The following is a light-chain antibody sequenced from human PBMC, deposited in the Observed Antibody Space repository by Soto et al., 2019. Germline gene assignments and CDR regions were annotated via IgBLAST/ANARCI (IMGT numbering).Light chain of an antibody. CDR3: NSYAGSSYV. CDR1: NSDVGAYNY. CDR2: GVS. V-gene: IGLV2-14*01. J-gene: IGLJ1*01. Sequence: QSVLTQPASVSGSPGQSITISCTGTNSDVGAYNYVSWYQQYPGKAPKLMIYGVSNRPSGVSNRFSGSKFGNTASLTISGLQADDEADYYCNSYAGSSYVFGTGTKLTVL.